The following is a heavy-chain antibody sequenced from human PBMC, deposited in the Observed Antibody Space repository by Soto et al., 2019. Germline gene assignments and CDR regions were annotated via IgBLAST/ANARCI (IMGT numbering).Heavy chain of an antibody. J-gene: IGHJ4*02. D-gene: IGHD3-9*01. V-gene: IGHV3-23*01. Sequence: VGSLRLSCVSSVFNFNNYAMSCVRHSPGKWLEWVAAMSGVGGSIYYADSVKGRFTISRDNSKNTLFLQMSSLRADDTAVYYCANNPLTGCSRTGFGYYFNYWGQGTLVTVSS. CDR3: ANNPLTGCSRTGFGYYFNY. CDR2: MSGVGGSI. CDR1: VFNFNNYA.